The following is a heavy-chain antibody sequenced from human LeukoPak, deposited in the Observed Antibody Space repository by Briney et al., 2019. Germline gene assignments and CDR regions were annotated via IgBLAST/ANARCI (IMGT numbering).Heavy chain of an antibody. CDR3: AKPRGEEWLVGLYDAFDI. Sequence: GGSLRLSCAASGFTFSSYAMSWVRQAPGKGLEWVSVISGSDGSTYYADSVRGRFTISRDNSKNTLYLQMNSLRAEDTAVFYCAKPRGEEWLVGLYDAFDIWGQGTMVTVSS. CDR1: GFTFSSYA. CDR2: ISGSDGST. V-gene: IGHV3-23*01. D-gene: IGHD6-19*01. J-gene: IGHJ3*02.